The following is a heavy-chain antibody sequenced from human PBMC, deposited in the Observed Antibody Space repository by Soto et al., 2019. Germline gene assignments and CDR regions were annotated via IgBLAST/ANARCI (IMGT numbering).Heavy chain of an antibody. J-gene: IGHJ4*01. CDR1: GGSVTSYH. D-gene: IGHD6-19*01. Sequence: TSEPLSLTGFVSGGSVTSYHWSWIRHFPGKGLEWIAYTSYTGNTNYNPSLQSRVTISLDTSKNQLSLKLTSMTAADTAVYYCARVAYRNGWIFDYWGQGTLVTVSS. V-gene: IGHV4-59*02. CDR3: ARVAYRNGWIFDY. CDR2: TSYTGNT.